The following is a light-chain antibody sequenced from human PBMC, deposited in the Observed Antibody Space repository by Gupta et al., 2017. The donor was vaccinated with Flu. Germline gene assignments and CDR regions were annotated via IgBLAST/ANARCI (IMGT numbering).Light chain of an antibody. CDR2: LGY. V-gene: IGKV2-28*01. Sequence: DIATTQSRLSLPVTPGEPASISCRSSQSLRHSNGYNYLAWYLQKPGQAPQLLIYLGYNLDAGVPYRFSGSGSGTDFTLKISRVEAEDVGSYYCRQVRPDPQSTFGPGTKMEIK. J-gene: IGKJ2*01. CDR3: RQVRPDPQST. CDR1: QSLRHSNGYNY.